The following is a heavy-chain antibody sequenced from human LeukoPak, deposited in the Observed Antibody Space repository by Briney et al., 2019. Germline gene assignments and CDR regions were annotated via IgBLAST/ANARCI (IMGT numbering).Heavy chain of an antibody. CDR1: GFTFSDHS. CDR2: ISSSSEYR. Sequence: KPRGSLRLSCTASGFTFSDHSMNWVRQAPGKGLEWVSGISSSSEYRHYADSLKGRFTISRDNAKNSLYLQINSLRAEDTAVYYCAKVRWNYYFDYWGQGTLVTVSS. D-gene: IGHD4-23*01. CDR3: AKVRWNYYFDY. J-gene: IGHJ4*02. V-gene: IGHV3-21*01.